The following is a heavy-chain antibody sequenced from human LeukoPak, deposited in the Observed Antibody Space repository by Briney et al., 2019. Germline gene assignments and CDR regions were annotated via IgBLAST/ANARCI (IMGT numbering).Heavy chain of an antibody. V-gene: IGHV3-64*01. CDR3: ARSPYYDFWSGSLLDY. CDR2: LSSNGGST. Sequence: GGSLRLSCAASGFTFSSYAMHWLGQAPGKGLEYVSALSSNGGSTYYANSVKGRFIISRDNSKNTLYLQMGSLRAEDMAVYYCARSPYYDFWSGSLLDYWGQGTLVTVSS. CDR1: GFTFSSYA. D-gene: IGHD3-3*01. J-gene: IGHJ4*02.